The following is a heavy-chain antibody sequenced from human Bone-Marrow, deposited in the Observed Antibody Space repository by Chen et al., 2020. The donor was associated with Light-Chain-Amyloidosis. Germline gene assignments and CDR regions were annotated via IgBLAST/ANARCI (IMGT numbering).Heavy chain of an antibody. J-gene: IGHJ3*02. CDR2: ISYDGSNK. Sequence: QVQLVESGGGVVQPGRSLRLSCAASGFTFSSYAMHWVRQAPGKGLEWVAVISYDGSNKYYADYVKSRFTISRDNSKNTLYLQMNSLRAEDTAVYYCARVSIWGQGTMVTVSS. CDR1: GFTFSSYA. CDR3: ARVSI. V-gene: IGHV3-30-3*01.